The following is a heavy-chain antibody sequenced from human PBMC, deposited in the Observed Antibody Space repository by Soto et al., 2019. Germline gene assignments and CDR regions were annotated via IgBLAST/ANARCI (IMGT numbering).Heavy chain of an antibody. D-gene: IGHD3-16*01. V-gene: IGHV3-23*01. CDR2: ISGSGGST. J-gene: IGHJ4*02. Sequence: EVQLLESGGGLVQPGGSLRLSCAASGFTFSSYAMSWVRQTPGKGLEWVSAISGSGGSTYYADSVKGRFTISRDNSKKTQYVQMNSPRAKDTAVYYCAKEEGNYDYIWGSYLGYWGQGTQVTVSA. CDR3: AKEEGNYDYIWGSYLGY. CDR1: GFTFSSYA.